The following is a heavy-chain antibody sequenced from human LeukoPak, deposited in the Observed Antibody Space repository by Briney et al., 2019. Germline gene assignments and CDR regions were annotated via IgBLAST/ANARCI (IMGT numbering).Heavy chain of an antibody. D-gene: IGHD3-22*01. Sequence: GGSLRLSCAASGFTFSSYGMHWVRQAPGKGLEWVAFIRCDGGNKYYADSVKGRFTISRDNSKNTLYLQMNSLRAEDTAVYYCAKHYYDSSGYIRLDYWGQGTLVTVSS. CDR2: IRCDGGNK. V-gene: IGHV3-30*02. CDR3: AKHYYDSSGYIRLDY. J-gene: IGHJ4*02. CDR1: GFTFSSYG.